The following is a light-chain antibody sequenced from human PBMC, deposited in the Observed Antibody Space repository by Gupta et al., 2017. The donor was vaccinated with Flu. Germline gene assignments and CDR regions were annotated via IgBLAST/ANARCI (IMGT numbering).Light chain of an antibody. CDR3: CSYAGSYTVV. J-gene: IGLJ2*01. V-gene: IGLV2-11*01. CDR1: SSDVGGYNY. Sequence: SVTISCTGTSSDVGGYNYVSWYQQHPGKAPKLMIYEVSKRPSGVPDRFSGSKSGNTASLTISGLQAEDEADYYCCSYAGSYTVVFGGGTKLTVL. CDR2: EVS.